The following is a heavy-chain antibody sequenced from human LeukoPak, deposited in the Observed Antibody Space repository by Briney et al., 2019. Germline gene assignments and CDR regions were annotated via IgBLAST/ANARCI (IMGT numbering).Heavy chain of an antibody. CDR1: GYTFTSYG. J-gene: IGHJ4*02. CDR2: ISAYNGNT. CDR3: ARGDYYYDSSTFDY. D-gene: IGHD3-22*01. V-gene: IGHV1-18*01. Sequence: ASVKVSCKASGYTFTSYGISWVGQAPGQGLEWMGWISAYNGNTNYAQKLQGRVTMTTDTSTSTAYMELRSLRSDDTAVYYCARGDYYYDSSTFDYWGQGTLVTVSS.